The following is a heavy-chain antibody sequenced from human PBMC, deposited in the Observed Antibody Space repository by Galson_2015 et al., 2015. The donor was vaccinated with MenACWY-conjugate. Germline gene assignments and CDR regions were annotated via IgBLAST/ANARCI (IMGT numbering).Heavy chain of an antibody. V-gene: IGHV3-73*01. J-gene: IGHJ4*02. CDR2: IRSKRNNYAT. Sequence: SLRLSCAASGFTFSSFAMSWVRQASGKGLEWVGRIRSKRNNYATTYAASVQGRFTISRDESERTAYLHMNSLKTEDTAIYYCTRQSPLNFDYWGQGVLVTVSS. CDR3: TRQSPLNFDY. CDR1: GFTFSSFA. D-gene: IGHD2-8*01.